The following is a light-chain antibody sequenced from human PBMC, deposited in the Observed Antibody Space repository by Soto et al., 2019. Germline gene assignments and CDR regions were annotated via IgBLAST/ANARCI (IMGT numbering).Light chain of an antibody. V-gene: IGLV2-14*01. CDR1: SNDVGGYNY. CDR2: DVS. J-gene: IGLJ1*01. CDR3: SSYTSSSIYYV. Sequence: QSVLTQPASVSGSPGQSITISCTGNSNDVGGYNYVSWYQQHPGKAPKLMIYDVSNRPSGVSNCFSGSKSGNTASLTISGLQAEDEADYYCSSYTSSSIYYVFGTGTKVTVL.